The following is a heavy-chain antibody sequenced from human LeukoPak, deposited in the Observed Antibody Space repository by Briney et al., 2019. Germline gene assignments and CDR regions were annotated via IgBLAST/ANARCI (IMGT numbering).Heavy chain of an antibody. CDR3: ARDRLSNIAADDAFDI. J-gene: IGHJ3*02. CDR2: ISYDGSNK. V-gene: IGHV3-30-3*01. CDR1: GFTFSSYA. D-gene: IGHD6-13*01. Sequence: GGSLRLSCAASGFTFSSYAMHWVRQAPGKGLEWVAVISYDGSNKYYADSVKGRFTISRDNSKNTLYLQMNSLRAEDTAVYYCARDRLSNIAADDAFDIWGQGTMVTVSS.